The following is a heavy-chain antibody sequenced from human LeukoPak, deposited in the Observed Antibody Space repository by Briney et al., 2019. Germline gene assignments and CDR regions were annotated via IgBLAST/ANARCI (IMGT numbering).Heavy chain of an antibody. CDR2: ISGSGGST. CDR1: KFTFSTSA. Sequence: PGGSLRLACAAPKFTFSTSALSWGRQAPGKGLEWVSSISGSGGSTYYADSVKGRFTISRDNSKNTLDLQMNSLRAEDTAVYYCAKSGQFDYWGQGTLVTVSS. V-gene: IGHV3-23*01. D-gene: IGHD1-26*01. J-gene: IGHJ4*02. CDR3: AKSGQFDY.